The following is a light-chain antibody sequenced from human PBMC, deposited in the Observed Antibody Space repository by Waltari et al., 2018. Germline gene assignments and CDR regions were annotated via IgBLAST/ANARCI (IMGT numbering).Light chain of an antibody. CDR1: SSDVGGYNV. CDR2: EGS. Sequence: QSALTQPPSASGSPGKSATIPCTGTSSDVGGYNVVSWYQHHPGKAPRLIIYEGSERPSGVPDRFSGSKSGNTASLTVSGLQAEDEADYYCSSYVANNNPVFGGGTKLTVL. CDR3: SSYVANNNPV. J-gene: IGLJ2*01. V-gene: IGLV2-8*01.